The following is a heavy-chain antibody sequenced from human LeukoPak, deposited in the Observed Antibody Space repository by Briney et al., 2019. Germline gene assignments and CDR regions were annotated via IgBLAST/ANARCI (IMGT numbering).Heavy chain of an antibody. V-gene: IGHV4-30-2*01. CDR2: IYHSGST. J-gene: IGHJ3*02. Sequence: SETLSLTCAVSGGSTSSGGYSWSWIRQPPGKGLEWIGYIYHSGSTYYNPSLKSRVTISVDRSKNQFSLKLSPVTAADTAVYYCARGKFWCSGGSCYSDDAFDIWGQGTMVTVSS. D-gene: IGHD2-15*01. CDR3: ARGKFWCSGGSCYSDDAFDI. CDR1: GGSTSSGGYS.